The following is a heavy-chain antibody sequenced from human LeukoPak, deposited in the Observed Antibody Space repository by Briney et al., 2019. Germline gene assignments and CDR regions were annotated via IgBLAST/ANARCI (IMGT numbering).Heavy chain of an antibody. Sequence: ASVKVSCKASGYTFTGYYMHWVRQAPGQGLEWMGWINPNSGGTNYAQKFQGRVTMTRDTSISTAYMELSRLRSDDTAVYYCARAGNQTVVRLDDAFDIWGQGTMVTVSS. CDR1: GYTFTGYY. D-gene: IGHD4-23*01. V-gene: IGHV1-2*02. CDR2: INPNSGGT. CDR3: ARAGNQTVVRLDDAFDI. J-gene: IGHJ3*02.